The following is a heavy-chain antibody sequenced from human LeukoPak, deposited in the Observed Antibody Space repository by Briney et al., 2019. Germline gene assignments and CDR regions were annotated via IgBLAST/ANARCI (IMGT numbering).Heavy chain of an antibody. CDR3: ARGGKLMITMVRGALASRDAFDI. Sequence: EASVKVSCKASGYTFTGYYMHWVRQAPGQGLEWMGWINPNSGGTNYAQKFQGRVTMTRDMSISTAYMELSSLRSDDTAVYYCARGGKLMITMVRGALASRDAFDIWGQGTMVTVSS. CDR1: GYTFTGYY. D-gene: IGHD3-10*01. CDR2: INPNSGGT. V-gene: IGHV1-2*02. J-gene: IGHJ3*02.